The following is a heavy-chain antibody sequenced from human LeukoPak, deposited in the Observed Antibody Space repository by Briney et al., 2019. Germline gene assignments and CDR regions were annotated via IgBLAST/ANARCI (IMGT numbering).Heavy chain of an antibody. CDR2: IYYSGST. Sequence: PSETLSLTCTVSGGSISSGDYYWRWLRQPPGKGLEWFGYIYYSGSTYYNPSLKSRVTISVDTSKNQFSLKLSSVTAADTAVYYCARDHYYDSSGTRNFDYWGQGTLVTVSS. CDR1: GGSISSGDYY. V-gene: IGHV4-30-4*08. CDR3: ARDHYYDSSGTRNFDY. D-gene: IGHD3-22*01. J-gene: IGHJ4*02.